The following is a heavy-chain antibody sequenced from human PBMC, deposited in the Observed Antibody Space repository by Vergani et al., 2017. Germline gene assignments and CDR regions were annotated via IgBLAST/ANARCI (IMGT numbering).Heavy chain of an antibody. Sequence: VELPESGGGLAQPGGSLRVSCSASGFRVTTYYMSWVRQAPGKGLEWVAAIKEDGSEKQYVDSVKGRFTISRDNAKKSLYLQMNSLRGEDTAVYYCASSKDPGTFDYWGQGTLVTVSS. CDR2: IKEDGSEK. D-gene: IGHD2-2*01. V-gene: IGHV3-7*01. J-gene: IGHJ4*02. CDR3: ASSKDPGTFDY. CDR1: GFRVTTYY.